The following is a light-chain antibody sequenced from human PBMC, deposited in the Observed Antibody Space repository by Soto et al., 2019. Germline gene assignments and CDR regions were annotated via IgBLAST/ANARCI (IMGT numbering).Light chain of an antibody. J-gene: IGKJ2*01. V-gene: IGKV1-39*01. Sequence: DIQMTQSPSSLSASVGDRVTITCRSSQSISRYLNWYQQKPGKAPKLLIYTTTSLQSGVPSRFSVSGSGTDFTLTISSLHPEDFATYYCQQSYSTPYTFGQGTNLEIK. CDR3: QQSYSTPYT. CDR2: TTT. CDR1: QSISRY.